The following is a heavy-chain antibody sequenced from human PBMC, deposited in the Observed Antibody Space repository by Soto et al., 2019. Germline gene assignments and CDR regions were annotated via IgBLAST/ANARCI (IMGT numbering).Heavy chain of an antibody. CDR2: IWYDGSEK. CDR3: ARWSNNKVVDP. J-gene: IGHJ5*02. V-gene: IGHV3-33*01. CDR1: GFTFRNHG. D-gene: IGHD1-1*01. Sequence: QVQLVESGGGVVQPGRSLRLSCEGSGFTFRNHGMHWIRQSPGKGLEWLAVIWYDGSEKYYADSVKGRFTISRDNSKNTLYLQMNRLKVEDTAIYYCARWSNNKVVDPWGQGTVVTVS.